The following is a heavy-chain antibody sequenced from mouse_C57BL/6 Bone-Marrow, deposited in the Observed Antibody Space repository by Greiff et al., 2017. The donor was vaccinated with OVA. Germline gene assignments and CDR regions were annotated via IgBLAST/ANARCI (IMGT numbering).Heavy chain of an antibody. Sequence: VQLQQPGAELVKPGASVKLSCKASGYTFTSYWMHWVKQRPGQGLEWIGMIHPNSGSTNYNEKFKSKATLTVDKSSSTAYMQLSSLTSEDSAVYYCASSPSWGEGAMDYWGQGTSVTVSS. CDR2: IHPNSGST. J-gene: IGHJ4*01. CDR3: ASSPSWGEGAMDY. D-gene: IGHD4-1*01. CDR1: GYTFTSYW. V-gene: IGHV1-64*01.